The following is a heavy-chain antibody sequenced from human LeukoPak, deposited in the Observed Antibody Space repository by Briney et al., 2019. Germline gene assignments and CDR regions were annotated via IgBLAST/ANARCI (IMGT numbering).Heavy chain of an antibody. CDR1: GFTSSDYY. J-gene: IGHJ4*02. CDR2: SSSSGSTI. D-gene: IGHD3-10*01. CDR3: AGFSYGSGSYRSLFDY. Sequence: GGSLRLSCAASGFTSSDYYMSWIRQAPGKGLEWVSYSSSSGSTIYYADSVKGRFSISRDNAKNSLYLQMNSLGAEDTAVYYCAGFSYGSGSYRSLFDYWGQGTLVTVSS. V-gene: IGHV3-11*01.